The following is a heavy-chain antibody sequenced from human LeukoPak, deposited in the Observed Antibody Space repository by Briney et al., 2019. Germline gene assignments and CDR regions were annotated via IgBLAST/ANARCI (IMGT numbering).Heavy chain of an antibody. D-gene: IGHD1-1*01. CDR1: GYTFSSYG. Sequence: GASVKVSCKASGYTFSSYGISWVRQAPGQGLEWMGWINIHNGYTIYGQKIQGRVTMTADKSTNTAHMDLRILRSDDTAVYYCAREAPQSNWRGDYFDYWGQGTQVTVSS. CDR2: INIHNGYT. CDR3: AREAPQSNWRGDYFDY. V-gene: IGHV1-18*01. J-gene: IGHJ4*02.